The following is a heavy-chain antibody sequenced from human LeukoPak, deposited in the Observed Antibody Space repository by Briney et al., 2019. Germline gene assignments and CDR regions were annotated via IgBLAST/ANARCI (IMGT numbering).Heavy chain of an antibody. CDR2: INSDGSST. CDR3: ARGEGYNFGPLDY. J-gene: IGHJ4*02. CDR1: GFTFSSYW. D-gene: IGHD5-24*01. Sequence: PGGSLRLSCAASGFTFSSYWMHLVRQAPGKGLVWVSRINSDGSSTSYADSVKGRFTISRDNAKNTLYLQMNSLRAEDTAVYYCARGEGYNFGPLDYWGQGTLVTVSS. V-gene: IGHV3-74*01.